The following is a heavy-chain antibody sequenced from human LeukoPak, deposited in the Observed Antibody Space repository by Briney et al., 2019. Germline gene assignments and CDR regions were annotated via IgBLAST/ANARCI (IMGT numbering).Heavy chain of an antibody. CDR2: INPSGTP. J-gene: IGHJ3*02. Sequence: SQTLSLTSRVYGRSLSDYYWSWISQSPGKGLEWIGEINPSGTPNYNTSLKSRVSISIDTSKNQFSLKLSSVTAADTAVYYCARQGYHDYVWGSYEIDIWGQGTMVTVSS. CDR1: GRSLSDYY. V-gene: IGHV4-34*01. CDR3: ARQGYHDYVWGSYEIDI. D-gene: IGHD3-16*01.